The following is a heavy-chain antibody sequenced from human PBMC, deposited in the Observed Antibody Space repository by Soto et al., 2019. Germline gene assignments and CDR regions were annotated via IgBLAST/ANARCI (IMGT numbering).Heavy chain of an antibody. CDR1: GYTLTELS. V-gene: IGHV1-24*01. Sequence: ASVKVSCKVSGYTLTELSMHWVRQAPGKGLEWMGGFDPEDGETIYAQKFQGRVTMTEDTSTDTAYMELSSLRSEDTAVYYCATKYWNYVAVNWFDPWGQGTLVTVSS. J-gene: IGHJ5*02. CDR3: ATKYWNYVAVNWFDP. D-gene: IGHD1-7*01. CDR2: FDPEDGET.